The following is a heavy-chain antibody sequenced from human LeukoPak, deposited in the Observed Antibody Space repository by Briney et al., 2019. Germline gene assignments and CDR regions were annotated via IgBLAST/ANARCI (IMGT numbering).Heavy chain of an antibody. J-gene: IGHJ6*02. CDR1: GYSFTSYW. CDR3: ARLPTDSSGYYYRYYYGMDV. Sequence: KCGESLKISCKGSGYSFTSYWISWVRQMPGKGLEWMGRIDPSDSYTNYSPSFQGHVTISADKSISTAYLQWSSLKASDTAMYYCARLPTDSSGYYYRYYYGMDVWGQGTTVTVSS. V-gene: IGHV5-10-1*01. D-gene: IGHD3-22*01. CDR2: IDPSDSYT.